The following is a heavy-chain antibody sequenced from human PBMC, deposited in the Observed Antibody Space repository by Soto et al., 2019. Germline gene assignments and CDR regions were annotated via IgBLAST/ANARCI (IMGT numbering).Heavy chain of an antibody. V-gene: IGHV2-5*02. CDR3: AHYFYILVDDAFDI. J-gene: IGHJ3*02. D-gene: IGHD2-8*02. Sequence: QITLKESGPTLVKPTQTLTLTCTFSGFSLSTSGVGVGWIRQPPGKALEWLALIYWDDDKRYRPSLKSRLTITKDTSKNQVVLTMTNMDPVDTATYYCAHYFYILVDDAFDIWGQGTMVTVSS. CDR1: GFSLSTSGVG. CDR2: IYWDDDK.